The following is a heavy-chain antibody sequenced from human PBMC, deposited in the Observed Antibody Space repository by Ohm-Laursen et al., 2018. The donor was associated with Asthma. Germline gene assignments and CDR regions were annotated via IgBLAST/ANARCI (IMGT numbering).Heavy chain of an antibody. Sequence: SLRLSCAASGFTFSSYGMHWVRQAPGKGLEWVAVISYDGSNKYYADSVKGRFTISRDNSKNTLYLQMNSLRAEDTAVYYCAKGDSGWYGSAFGIWGQGTMVTVSS. D-gene: IGHD6-19*01. V-gene: IGHV3-30*18. J-gene: IGHJ3*02. CDR3: AKGDSGWYGSAFGI. CDR2: ISYDGSNK. CDR1: GFTFSSYG.